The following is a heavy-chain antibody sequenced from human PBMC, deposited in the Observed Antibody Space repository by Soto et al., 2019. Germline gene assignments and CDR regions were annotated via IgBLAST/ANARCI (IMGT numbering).Heavy chain of an antibody. V-gene: IGHV6-1*01. J-gene: IGHJ4*02. CDR2: TYYRSKWYN. D-gene: IGHD6-19*01. CDR3: ARDKGYSSGWHGGYYFDN. CDR1: GDSVSSNSAA. Sequence: PSQTLSLTCAISGDSVSSNSAAWNWIRQSPSRGLEWLGRTYYRSKWYNDYAVSVKSRITINPDTSKNQFSLQLNSVTPEDTAVYYCARDKGYSSGWHGGYYFDNWGQGTLVTVSS.